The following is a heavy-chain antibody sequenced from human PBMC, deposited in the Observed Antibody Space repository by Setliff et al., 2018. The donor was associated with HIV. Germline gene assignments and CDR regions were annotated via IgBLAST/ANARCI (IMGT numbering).Heavy chain of an antibody. V-gene: IGHV1-46*01. D-gene: IGHD2-21*02. CDR2: INPSSGST. CDR1: GYTFTSYY. J-gene: IGHJ4*02. Sequence: ASVKVSCKASGYTFTSYYMHWVRQAPGQGLEWMGIINPSSGSTTYAQKFQGRVTMTRDTSTSTVYMELSSLRSEDTAVYYCATLDHSGGNFLAYWGQGSLVTVSS. CDR3: ATLDHSGGNFLAY.